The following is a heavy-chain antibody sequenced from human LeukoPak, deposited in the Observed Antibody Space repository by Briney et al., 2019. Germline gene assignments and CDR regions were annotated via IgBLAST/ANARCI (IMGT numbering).Heavy chain of an antibody. D-gene: IGHD3-16*01. J-gene: IGHJ4*02. CDR2: ISYDGDNK. CDR3: ARDGGSH. V-gene: IGHV3-30*04. Sequence: PGRSLRLSCAASGFTLSTYAMHWVRQPPGKGLEWEAVISYDGDNKYYADSVKGRFTISRDNSKNTLYLQMNSLRVEDSALYYCARDGGSHWGQGTLVTVSS. CDR1: GFTLSTYA.